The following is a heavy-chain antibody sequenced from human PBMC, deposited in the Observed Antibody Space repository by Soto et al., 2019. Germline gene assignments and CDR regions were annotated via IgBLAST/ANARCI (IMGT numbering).Heavy chain of an antibody. J-gene: IGHJ5*02. CDR1: GGSFSGYY. CDR2: INHSGSP. CDR3: ATANWSHHYFDP. D-gene: IGHD1-1*01. Sequence: SETLSLTCAVYGGSFSGYYWSWLRQPPGRGLEWIGEINHSGSPNYNPSLKSRVTISVDTSKNQFSLKMTSVTAADTAVYYCATANWSHHYFDPWGQGTLVTVSS. V-gene: IGHV4-34*01.